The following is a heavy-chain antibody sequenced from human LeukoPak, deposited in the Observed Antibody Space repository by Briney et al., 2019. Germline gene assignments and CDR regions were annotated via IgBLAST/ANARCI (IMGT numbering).Heavy chain of an antibody. J-gene: IGHJ6*03. CDR2: INHSGSS. Sequence: PSETLSLPCAVYGGSFSGYYWSWIRQPPGKGLEWIGEINHSGSSNYNPSLKSRVTLSLDTSKNQFSLKVVAVTAAVRAVYYCARGLYGGSYYYYYMDVWGKGTTVTVSS. CDR3: ARGLYGGSYYYYYMDV. D-gene: IGHD4-23*01. V-gene: IGHV4-34*01. CDR1: GGSFSGYY.